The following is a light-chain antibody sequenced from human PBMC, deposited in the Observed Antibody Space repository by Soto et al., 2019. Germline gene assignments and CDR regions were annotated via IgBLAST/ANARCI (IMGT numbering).Light chain of an antibody. CDR1: SSDIGVYNF. V-gene: IGLV2-14*01. CDR2: EVT. J-gene: IGLJ3*02. CDR3: NSYASTNSLV. Sequence: QSVLTQPASVSGSPGQSITISCTGTSSDIGVYNFVSWYQHHPGKAPKLIIYEVTNRPSGVSNRFSGSKSANTASLTISGLQAEDEAHYYCNSYASTNSLVFGGGTQLTVL.